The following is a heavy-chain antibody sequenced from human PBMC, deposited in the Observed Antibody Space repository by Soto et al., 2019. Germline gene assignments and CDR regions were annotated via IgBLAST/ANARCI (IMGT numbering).Heavy chain of an antibody. D-gene: IGHD2-2*01. CDR1: GGTFSSHA. V-gene: IGHV1-69*01. CDR3: ARDSTGCSWTRCNSMNYYYYYGMDV. J-gene: IGHJ6*02. CDR2: IIPIFGPA. Sequence: QVQLVQSGAEVKKPGSSVKVSCKASGGTFSSHAISWVRQAPGQGLEWLGGIIPIFGPANYAQKFQGRVTITADESTSTAYMELSSLRSEDTAVYYCARDSTGCSWTRCNSMNYYYYYGMDVWGQGTTVTVSS.